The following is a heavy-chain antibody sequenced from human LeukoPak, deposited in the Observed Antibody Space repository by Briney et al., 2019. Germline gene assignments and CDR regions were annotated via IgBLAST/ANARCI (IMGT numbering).Heavy chain of an antibody. CDR2: ISSSSSYI. CDR3: ARAWRGSYVFDY. D-gene: IGHD3-3*01. CDR1: GFTFSAYN. J-gene: IGHJ4*02. V-gene: IGHV3-21*01. Sequence: GGSLRLSCAASGFTFSAYNMNWVRQAPGKGLEWVSCISSSSSYIYYADSVKGRFTISRDNPQNSLYLQMSSLRAEDTAVYYCARAWRGSYVFDYWGQGTLVTVSS.